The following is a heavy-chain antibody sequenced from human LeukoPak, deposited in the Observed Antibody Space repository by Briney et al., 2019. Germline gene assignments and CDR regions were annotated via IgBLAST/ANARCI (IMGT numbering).Heavy chain of an antibody. CDR2: ITSGTTYI. V-gene: IGHV3-21*01. J-gene: IGHJ6*02. Sequence: GSLRLSCAASGFTFSDYNMNWVRQSPEKGLEWVSSITSGTTYIYYADSVRGRFTLPRDNSKNTLYLQMNSLRAEDTAVYYCARNKGADGMDVWGQGTTVTVSS. CDR1: GFTFSDYN. CDR3: ARNKGADGMDV. D-gene: IGHD1/OR15-1a*01.